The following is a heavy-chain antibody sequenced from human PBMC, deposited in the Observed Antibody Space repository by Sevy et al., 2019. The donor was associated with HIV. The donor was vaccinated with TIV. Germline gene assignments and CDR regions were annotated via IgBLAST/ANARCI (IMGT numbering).Heavy chain of an antibody. CDR3: ARDRTYDSSGYPDAFDI. CDR2: IWYDGSNK. CDR1: GFTFSSYG. Sequence: GGSLRLSCAASGFTFSSYGMYWVRQAPGKGLEWVAVIWYDGSNKYYADSVKGRFTISRDNSKNTLYLQMNSLRAEDTAVYYCARDRTYDSSGYPDAFDIWGQGTMVTVSS. J-gene: IGHJ3*02. D-gene: IGHD3-22*01. V-gene: IGHV3-33*01.